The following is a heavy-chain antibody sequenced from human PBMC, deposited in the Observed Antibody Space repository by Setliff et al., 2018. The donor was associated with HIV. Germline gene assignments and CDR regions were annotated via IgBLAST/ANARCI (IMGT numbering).Heavy chain of an antibody. D-gene: IGHD1-26*01. J-gene: IGHJ5*02. CDR2: ISTSGST. CDR3: ARASLGLYSGSYP. Sequence: SETLSLTCTVSGASISSGSYYWTWIRQPAGKGLEWIGRISTSGSTNYNPSLKSRVTIPVDTSKNQFSLNVNSVTAADTAVYYCARASLGLYSGSYPWGQGILVTVSS. CDR1: GASISSGSYY. V-gene: IGHV4-61*02.